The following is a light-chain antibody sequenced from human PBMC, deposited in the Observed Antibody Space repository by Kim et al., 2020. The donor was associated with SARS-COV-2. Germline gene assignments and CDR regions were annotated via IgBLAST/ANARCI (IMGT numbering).Light chain of an antibody. J-gene: IGLJ1*01. V-gene: IGLV2-14*03. Sequence: QSALTQPASVSGSPGQSITISCTGTRSDIGAFTFVSWYQQHPGKAPKLIIYDVANRPSGVSDRFSGSKSGNTASLTVSGLQAEDEADYYCNSYVTGSTYVFGTGTKVTVL. CDR2: DVA. CDR3: NSYVTGSTYV. CDR1: RSDIGAFTF.